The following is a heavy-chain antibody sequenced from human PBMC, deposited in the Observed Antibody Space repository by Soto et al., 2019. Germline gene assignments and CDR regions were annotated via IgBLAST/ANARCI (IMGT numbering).Heavy chain of an antibody. D-gene: IGHD2-15*01. CDR3: ARAVVAATRWFDP. CDR1: GGSFSGYY. CDR2: INHSGST. J-gene: IGHJ5*02. V-gene: IGHV4-34*01. Sequence: SETLSLTCAVYGGSFSGYYWSWIRQPPGKGLEWIGEINHSGSTNYNPSLKSRVTISVDTSKNQFSLKLSSVTAADTAVYYCARAVVAATRWFDPWGQGTLVTVSS.